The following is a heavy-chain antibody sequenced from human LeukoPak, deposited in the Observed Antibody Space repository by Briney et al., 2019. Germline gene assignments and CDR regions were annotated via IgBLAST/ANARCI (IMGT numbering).Heavy chain of an antibody. V-gene: IGHV3-23*01. J-gene: IGHJ4*02. CDR2: ISGSGGST. CDR3: AKDPEGMATIHYFDY. Sequence: PGGSLRLSCAASGFTFSSYEMNWVRQAPGKGLEWVSAISGSGGSTYYADSVKGRFTISRDNSKNTLYLQMNSLRAEDTAVYYCAKDPEGMATIHYFDYWGQGTLVTVSS. CDR1: GFTFSSYE. D-gene: IGHD5-24*01.